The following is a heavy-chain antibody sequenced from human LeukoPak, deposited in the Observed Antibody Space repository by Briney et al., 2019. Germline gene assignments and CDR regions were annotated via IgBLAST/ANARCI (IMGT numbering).Heavy chain of an antibody. Sequence: SETLSLTCTVSGGSISSYYWSWIRQPPGKGLEWIGYIYYSGSTNYNPSLKSRVTISVDTSKNQFSLKLSSVTAADTAVYYCARVPPLPRPYSGYDYYFDYWGQGTLVTVSS. CDR3: ARVPPLPRPYSGYDYYFDY. CDR2: IYYSGST. V-gene: IGHV4-59*01. CDR1: GGSISSYY. J-gene: IGHJ4*02. D-gene: IGHD5-12*01.